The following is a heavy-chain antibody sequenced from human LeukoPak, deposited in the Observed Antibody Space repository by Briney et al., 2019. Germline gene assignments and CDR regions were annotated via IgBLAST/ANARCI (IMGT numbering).Heavy chain of an antibody. V-gene: IGHV3-21*01. J-gene: IGHJ5*02. CDR1: GFTFSSYS. CDR2: ISSSSSYI. D-gene: IGHD3-22*01. Sequence: GGSLRLSCAASGFTFSSYSMNWVRQAPGKGLEWASSISSSSSYIYYADSVKGRFTISRDNAKNSLYLQMNSLRAEDTAVYYCASEANYYDSSVNWFDPWGQGTLVTVSS. CDR3: ASEANYYDSSVNWFDP.